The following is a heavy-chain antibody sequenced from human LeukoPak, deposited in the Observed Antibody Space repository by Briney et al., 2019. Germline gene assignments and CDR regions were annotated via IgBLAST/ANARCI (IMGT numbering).Heavy chain of an antibody. J-gene: IGHJ4*02. CDR1: GYTFTSYG. D-gene: IGHD3-22*01. CDR3: ARDVYDSSGYGLVPKFDY. Sequence: ASVKVSCKASGYTFTSYGISWVRQAPGQGLEWMGGIIPIFGTANSAQKFQGRVTITADESTSTAYMELRSLRSDDTAVYYCARDVYDSSGYGLVPKFDYWGQGTLVTVSS. CDR2: IIPIFGTA. V-gene: IGHV1-69*13.